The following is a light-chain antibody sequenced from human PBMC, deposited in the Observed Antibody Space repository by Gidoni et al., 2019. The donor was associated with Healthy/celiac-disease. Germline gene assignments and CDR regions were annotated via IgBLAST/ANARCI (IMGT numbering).Light chain of an antibody. CDR3: QQLNSYPLT. Sequence: IPLTQSPSFLSASVGDRVTITCRASQGSSSYLAWYQQKPGKAPKLLIYAAATLQSGVPSRFSGSGSGTEFTLTISSLQPEDFATYYCQQLNSYPLTFGQXTRLEIK. CDR1: QGSSSY. J-gene: IGKJ5*01. CDR2: AAA. V-gene: IGKV1-9*01.